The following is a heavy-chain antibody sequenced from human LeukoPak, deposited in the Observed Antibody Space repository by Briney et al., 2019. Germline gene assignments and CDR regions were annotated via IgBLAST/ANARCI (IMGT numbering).Heavy chain of an antibody. D-gene: IGHD2-2*01. Sequence: ASVKVSCKASGYTFTGYHMHWVRRAPGQGLEWMGRINPNSGDTNYAQKFQGRVTMTRDTSISTAYMELSRLKSDDTAVYYCARDYCSSTSCLFDYWGQGALVTVSS. CDR3: ARDYCSSTSCLFDY. J-gene: IGHJ4*02. CDR1: GYTFTGYH. V-gene: IGHV1-2*06. CDR2: INPNSGDT.